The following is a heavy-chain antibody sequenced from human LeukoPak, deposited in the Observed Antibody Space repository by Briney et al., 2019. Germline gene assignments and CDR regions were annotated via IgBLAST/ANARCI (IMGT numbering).Heavy chain of an antibody. CDR1: GFTFSTYD. V-gene: IGHV3-23*01. CDR3: AKDSSSGTYFDY. D-gene: IGHD1-26*01. J-gene: IGHJ4*02. Sequence: GGSLRLSCAVPGFTFSTYDMSWVRQAPGKGLEGVSAISGSGGSTYYADSVKGRFTISRDNSKNTLYLQLKSLRAEDTAVYYCAKDSSSGTYFDYWGQGTLVTVSS. CDR2: ISGSGGST.